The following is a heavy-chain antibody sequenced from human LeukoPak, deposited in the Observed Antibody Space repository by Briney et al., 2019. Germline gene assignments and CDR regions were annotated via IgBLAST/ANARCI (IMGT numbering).Heavy chain of an antibody. CDR2: IRYDGSNK. D-gene: IGHD2-2*02. CDR3: AKDQGVVVPAAILDDY. CDR1: GFTFSSYG. Sequence: GGSLRLSCAASGFTFSSYGMHWVRQAPGKGLEWVAFIRYDGSNKYYADSVKGRFTISRDNSKNTLYLQMNILRAEDTAVYYCAKDQGVVVPAAILDDYWGQGTLVTVSS. V-gene: IGHV3-30*02. J-gene: IGHJ4*02.